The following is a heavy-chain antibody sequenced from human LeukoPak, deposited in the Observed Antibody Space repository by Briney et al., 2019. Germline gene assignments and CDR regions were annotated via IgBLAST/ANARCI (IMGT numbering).Heavy chain of an antibody. V-gene: IGHV4-39*07. D-gene: IGHD6-25*01. CDR2: IYYSGST. Sequence: SETLSLTCTVSGGSISSGGYYWSWIRQHPGKGLEWIGSIYYSGSTYYNPSLKSRVTISVDTSKNQFSLKLSSVTAADTAVYYCATYYSSDLPYNWFDPWGQGTLVTVSS. J-gene: IGHJ5*02. CDR3: ATYYSSDLPYNWFDP. CDR1: GGSISSGGYY.